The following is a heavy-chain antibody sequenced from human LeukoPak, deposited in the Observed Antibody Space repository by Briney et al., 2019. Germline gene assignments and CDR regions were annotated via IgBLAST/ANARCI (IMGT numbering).Heavy chain of an antibody. CDR1: GGSFSGYY. V-gene: IGHV4-34*01. J-gene: IGHJ4*02. D-gene: IGHD2-21*02. CDR3: ARGQGARLHY. CDR2: INHSGST. Sequence: PSETLSLTCAVYGGSFSGYYWSWIRQPPGKGLEWIGEINHSGSTNYNPSLKSRVTISVDTPKNQFSLKLSSVTAADTAVYYCARGQGARLHYWGQGTLVTVSS.